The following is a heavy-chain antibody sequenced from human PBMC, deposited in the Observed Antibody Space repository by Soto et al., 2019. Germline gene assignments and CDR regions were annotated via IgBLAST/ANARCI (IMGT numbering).Heavy chain of an antibody. J-gene: IGHJ6*02. CDR2: IFYSGST. CDR3: ARLVFYCSRPSCNGYYYYGLDV. CDR1: GGSISSSSYY. V-gene: IGHV4-39*01. Sequence: SETLSLTCTVSGGSISSSSYYWGWIRQPPGKGLEWIGSIFYSGSTYHNPSLKSRVTISVDTSKNQFSLKLSSVTAADTALYYCARLVFYCSRPSCNGYYYYGLDVWGRGTTVTVSS. D-gene: IGHD2-2*01.